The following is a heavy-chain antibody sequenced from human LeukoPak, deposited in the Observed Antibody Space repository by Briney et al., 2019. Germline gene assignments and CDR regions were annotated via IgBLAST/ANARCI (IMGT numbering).Heavy chain of an antibody. CDR3: ARTWTYYFDY. J-gene: IGHJ4*02. V-gene: IGHV4-30-4*07. D-gene: IGHD3/OR15-3a*01. CDR2: IYYSGST. Sequence: SETLSLTCAVSGGSISSGGYSWSWIRQPPGKGLEWIGYIYYSGSTYYNPSLKSRVTISVDTSKNQFSLKLSSVTAADTAVYYCARTWTYYFDYWGQGTLVTVSS. CDR1: GGSISSGGYS.